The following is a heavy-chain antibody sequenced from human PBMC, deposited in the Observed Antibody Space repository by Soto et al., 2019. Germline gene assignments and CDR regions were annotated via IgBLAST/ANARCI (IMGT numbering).Heavy chain of an antibody. Sequence: QLVEAGGGMVPPGKSLRLSCTGSGFNFGNFAVHWVRQTPVKGLEWVAVISSHGRHQYYSDSVKGRFTISRDNSNNTVHLQLSSLRLEDTAVYYCEKELGSSGWEYFDHWGQGTLVTVSS. V-gene: IGHV3-30*18. CDR2: ISSHGRHQ. J-gene: IGHJ4*02. CDR3: EKELGSSGWEYFDH. CDR1: GFNFGNFA. D-gene: IGHD6-19*01.